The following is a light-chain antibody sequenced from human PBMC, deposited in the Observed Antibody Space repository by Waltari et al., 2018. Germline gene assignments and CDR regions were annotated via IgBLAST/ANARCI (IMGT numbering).Light chain of an antibody. V-gene: IGKV1-39*01. CDR1: ESISTF. CDR2: RAS. Sequence: DIQGTQSPSSLSASVGDRGTITCRARESISTFVNWYQQKPGKSPNFLIYRASNLQSGVPSTFSGSRSGTDFTFTITTQPPDDFATYYSQHSYGIPFPFGPGTTVAI. CDR3: QHSYGIPFP. J-gene: IGKJ3*01.